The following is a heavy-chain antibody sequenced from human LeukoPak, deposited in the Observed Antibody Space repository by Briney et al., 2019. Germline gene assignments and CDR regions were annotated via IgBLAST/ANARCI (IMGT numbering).Heavy chain of an antibody. CDR1: GFTFSNYG. Sequence: TGGTLRLSCAASGFTFSNYGMSWVRQAPGKGLEWVSYISSSSSTIYYADSVKGRFTISRHNAKNSLYLQMNSLRAEDTAVYYCARSLPYSSSDYWGQGTLVTVSS. CDR2: ISSSSSTI. D-gene: IGHD6-6*01. CDR3: ARSLPYSSSDY. V-gene: IGHV3-48*01. J-gene: IGHJ4*02.